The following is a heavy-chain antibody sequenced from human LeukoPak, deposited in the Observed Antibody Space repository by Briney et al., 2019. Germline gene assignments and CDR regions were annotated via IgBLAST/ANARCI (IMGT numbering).Heavy chain of an antibody. D-gene: IGHD3-10*01. CDR2: ICSSSSTI. CDR1: GFTFSSYS. J-gene: IGHJ6*02. CDR3: ARDRGYNYYGSGSPRYYYYGMDV. V-gene: IGHV3-48*02. Sequence: GGSLRLSCAASGFTFSSYSMNWVRQAPGKGVEWGSYICSSSSTIYYADSVKGRFTISRDNAKNSLYLQMNSLRDEDTAVYYCARDRGYNYYGSGSPRYYYYGMDVWGQGTTVTVSS.